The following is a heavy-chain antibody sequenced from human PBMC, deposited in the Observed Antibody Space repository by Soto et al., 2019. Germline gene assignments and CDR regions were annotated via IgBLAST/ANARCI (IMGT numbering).Heavy chain of an antibody. J-gene: IGHJ5*02. CDR2: INAGNGNT. V-gene: IGHV1-3*01. Sequence: QVPLVQSGAEVKKPGASVKVSCKASGYTFTSYAMHWVRQAPGQRLEWMGWINAGNGNTKYSQKFQGRVTITRDTSASTAYMELSSLRSEDTAVYYCARGKGGYCSSTSCSNWFDPWGQGTLVTVSS. CDR1: GYTFTSYA. D-gene: IGHD2-2*01. CDR3: ARGKGGYCSSTSCSNWFDP.